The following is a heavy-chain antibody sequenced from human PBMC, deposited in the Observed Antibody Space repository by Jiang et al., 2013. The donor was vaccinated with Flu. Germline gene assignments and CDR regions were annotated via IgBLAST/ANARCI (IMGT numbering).Heavy chain of an antibody. CDR1: GDSVSSNSAA. CDR2: TYYRSKWYN. V-gene: IGHV6-1*01. Sequence: QTLSLTCAISGDSVSSNSAAWNWIRQSPSRGLEWLGRTYYRSKWYNDYAVSVKSRITIKPDTSQSQFSLQLNSVTPEDTAIYYCARDVVVTAIPHDAFDIWGQGTSVTVSS. CDR3: ARDVVVTAIPHDAFDI. D-gene: IGHD2-21*02. J-gene: IGHJ3*02.